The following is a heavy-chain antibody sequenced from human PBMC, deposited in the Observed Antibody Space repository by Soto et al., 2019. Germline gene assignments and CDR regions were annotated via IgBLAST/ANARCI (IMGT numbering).Heavy chain of an antibody. CDR2: IYASGST. CDR3: ARDSYDSSGYYRNDY. V-gene: IGHV4-4*07. D-gene: IGHD3-22*01. CDR1: GGSISSYY. J-gene: IGHJ4*02. Sequence: KPSETLSLTCTVSGGSISSYYWSWIRQPAGKGLEWIGRIYASGSTNYNPSLKSRVTMSVDTSKNQFSLKLSSVTAADTAVYYCARDSYDSSGYYRNDYWGQGTLVTVSS.